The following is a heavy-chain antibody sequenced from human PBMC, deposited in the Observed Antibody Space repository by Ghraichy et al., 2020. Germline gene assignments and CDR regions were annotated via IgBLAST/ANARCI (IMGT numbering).Heavy chain of an antibody. CDR3: ARDTSEAGQTFDH. D-gene: IGHD6-13*01. CDR1: GFTFSNDW. Sequence: GGSLRLSCAASGFTFSNDWMDWVRQAPGKGLVWVSRISGDGTYSDYADSVKGRFTISRDNAKNTLFLQMHSLRAEDTAVYYCARDTSEAGQTFDHWGQATLPTVSS. CDR2: ISGDGTYS. V-gene: IGHV3-74*01. J-gene: IGHJ4*02.